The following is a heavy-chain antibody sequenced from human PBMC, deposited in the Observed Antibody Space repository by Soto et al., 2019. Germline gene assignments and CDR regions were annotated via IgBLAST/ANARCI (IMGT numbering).Heavy chain of an antibody. CDR2: IIPIFGTA. CDR3: AGGLVVPAAMGGEEYYYGMDV. CDR1: GGTFSSYA. V-gene: IGHV1-69*01. D-gene: IGHD2-2*01. Sequence: QVQLVQSGAEVKKPGSSVKVSCKASGGTFSSYAISWVRQAPGQGLEWMGGIIPIFGTANYAQKFQGRVTITAAEPTRTAYMELSRLRSEDTAVYYCAGGLVVPAAMGGEEYYYGMDVWGQGPTVTVSS. J-gene: IGHJ6*02.